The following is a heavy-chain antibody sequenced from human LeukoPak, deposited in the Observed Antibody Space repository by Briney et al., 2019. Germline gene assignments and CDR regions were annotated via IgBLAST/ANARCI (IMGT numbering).Heavy chain of an antibody. D-gene: IGHD1-26*01. J-gene: IGHJ4*02. CDR3: ARAKVGATVYFDY. CDR1: GGTFSSYA. V-gene: IGHV1-69*05. CDR2: IIPIFGTA. Sequence: PVKVSCKASGGTFSSYAISWVRQAPGQGLEWMGRIIPIFGTANYAQKFQGRVTITTDESTSTAYMELSSLRSEDTAVYYCARAKVGATVYFDYWGQGTLVTVSS.